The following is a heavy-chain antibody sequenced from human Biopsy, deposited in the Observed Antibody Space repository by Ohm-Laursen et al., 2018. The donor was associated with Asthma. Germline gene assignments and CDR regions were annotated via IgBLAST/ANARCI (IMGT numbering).Heavy chain of an antibody. CDR2: VYYSGST. J-gene: IGHJ4*02. CDR1: GGSFSNFY. CDR3: ARGVDRVTGLLDHFDS. Sequence: SDTLSLTCAVYGGSFSNFYWSWIRQPPGKGLESIGHVYYSGSTNYNPPLKSRVTISIDASKNQFSLKLTSVTAADTAVYYCARGVDRVTGLLDHFDSWGQGTLVTVSS. D-gene: IGHD2-21*02. V-gene: IGHV4-59*07.